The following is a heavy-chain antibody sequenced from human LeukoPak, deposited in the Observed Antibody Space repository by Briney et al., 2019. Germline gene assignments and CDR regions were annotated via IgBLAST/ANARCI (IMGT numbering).Heavy chain of an antibody. CDR1: GGTFSSYA. Sequence: SVKVSCKASGGTFSSYAISWVRQAPGQGLEWMGGIIPIFGTANYAQKFQGRVTITADESTSTAYMELSSLRSEDTAVYYCARGGGVSVVPAAILRNGYYWYFDLWGRGTLVTVSS. CDR3: ARGGGVSVVPAAILRNGYYWYFDL. D-gene: IGHD2-2*01. CDR2: IIPIFGTA. J-gene: IGHJ2*01. V-gene: IGHV1-69*13.